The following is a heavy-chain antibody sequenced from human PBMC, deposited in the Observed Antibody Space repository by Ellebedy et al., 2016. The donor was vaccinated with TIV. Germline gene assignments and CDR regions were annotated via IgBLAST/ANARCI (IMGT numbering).Heavy chain of an antibody. D-gene: IGHD6-19*01. Sequence: GESLKISCVASGFSFSTYGMHWVRQAPGKGLEWVAFIRYDGSHKYYADSVKGRFTISRDNPKNTLYLQMNSLRPEDTAVYYCAKDGQWLVRGIDFWGQGTLVTVSS. V-gene: IGHV3-30*02. CDR3: AKDGQWLVRGIDF. CDR1: GFSFSTYG. CDR2: IRYDGSHK. J-gene: IGHJ4*02.